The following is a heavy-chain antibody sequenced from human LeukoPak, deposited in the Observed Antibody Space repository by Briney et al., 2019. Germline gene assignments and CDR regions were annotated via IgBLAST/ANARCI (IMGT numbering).Heavy chain of an antibody. V-gene: IGHV3-48*03. CDR2: IGSSGSTI. Sequence: GGSLRLSCAASGFTFSSYEMNWVRQAPGKGLEWVSYIGSSGSTIYYADSVKGRFTISRDNAKNSLYLQMNSLRAEDTAVYYCARREYYYDSSGYYADDFDCWGQGTLVTVSS. D-gene: IGHD3-22*01. CDR1: GFTFSSYE. J-gene: IGHJ4*02. CDR3: ARREYYYDSSGYYADDFDC.